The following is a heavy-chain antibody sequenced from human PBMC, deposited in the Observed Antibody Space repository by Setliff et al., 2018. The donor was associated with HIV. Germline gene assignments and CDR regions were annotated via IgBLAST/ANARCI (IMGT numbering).Heavy chain of an antibody. CDR2: IIPVFGTA. D-gene: IGHD5-18*01. CDR3: ARGDTAMVYFDY. J-gene: IGHJ4*02. V-gene: IGHV1-69*13. CDR1: GGTFSSYA. Sequence: VASVKVSCKASGGTFSSYAISWVRQAPGQGLEWMGGIIPVFGTANYAQKFQGRVTITADESTSTAYMELSSLRYEDTAVYYCARGDTAMVYFDYWGQGTLVTVSS.